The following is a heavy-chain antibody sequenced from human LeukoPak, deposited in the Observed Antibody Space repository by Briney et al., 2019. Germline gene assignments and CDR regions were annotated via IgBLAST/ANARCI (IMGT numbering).Heavy chain of an antibody. V-gene: IGHV4-31*03. Sequence: SQTLSLTCTVSGGSISSGGYYWSWIRQHPGKGLEWIGYIYYSGSTYYNPSLKSRVTISVDTSKNQFSLKLSSVTAADTAVYYCARGYSGYDYPFAYFDYWGQGTLVTVSS. D-gene: IGHD5-12*01. CDR2: IYYSGST. J-gene: IGHJ4*02. CDR3: ARGYSGYDYPFAYFDY. CDR1: GGSISSGGYY.